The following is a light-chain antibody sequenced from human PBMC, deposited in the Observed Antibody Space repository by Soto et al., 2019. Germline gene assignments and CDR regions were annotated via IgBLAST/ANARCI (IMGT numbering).Light chain of an antibody. V-gene: IGKV3-20*01. J-gene: IGKJ1*01. CDR1: QTVGTNF. CDR3: QHYSRTLPWT. Sequence: EIVLTQSAGTLSLSAGETATLSCRASQTVGTNFLAWYQQKPGQAPRLLIFGTSNRATDIPDRFGGSGCGTDFTPTISRLEPEDVAVYYCQHYSRTLPWTFGQGTKVDIK. CDR2: GTS.